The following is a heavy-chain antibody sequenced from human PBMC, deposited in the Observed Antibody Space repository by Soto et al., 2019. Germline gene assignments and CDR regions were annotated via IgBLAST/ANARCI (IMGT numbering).Heavy chain of an antibody. CDR1: GYTFTTYA. CDR2: INAANGNT. J-gene: IGHJ4*02. D-gene: IGHD3-22*01. V-gene: IGHV1-3*01. Sequence: AASVKVSCKASGYTFTTYATHWVRQAPGQRLEWMGWINAANGNTKYSQKFQGRVTITRDTSASTAYMELSSLRSEDTAVYYCARAPLGIIVAPDFWGQGTLVTVSS. CDR3: ARAPLGIIVAPDF.